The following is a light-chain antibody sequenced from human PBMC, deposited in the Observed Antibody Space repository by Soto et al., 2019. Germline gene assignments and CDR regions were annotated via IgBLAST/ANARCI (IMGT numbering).Light chain of an antibody. CDR3: QQSYNSPFN. CDR2: AAS. CDR1: QSINTY. V-gene: IGKV1-39*01. Sequence: DIQMTQSPSSLSASVGDRVSLTCRASQSINTYLNGYQQKPGKAPKLLIYAASSLQSGVHARFSGSGSGTDFTLTIDSLQPEDFATYYCQQSYNSPFNFGPGTKVDI. J-gene: IGKJ3*01.